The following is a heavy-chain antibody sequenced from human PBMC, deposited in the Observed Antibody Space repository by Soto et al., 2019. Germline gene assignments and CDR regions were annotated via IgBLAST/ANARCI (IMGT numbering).Heavy chain of an antibody. V-gene: IGHV4-31*03. CDR3: ARERWRRYCSGGRCYSYDLGYLGMDV. CDR2: IYYSGST. D-gene: IGHD2-15*01. Sequence: QVQLQESGPGLVKPSQTLSLTCTVSGGSISSGGYYWSWIRQHPGKGLEWIGYIYYSGSTYYNPSLKSRVTISVDTSKHQFSLKLSSVTAADTAVYYCARERWRRYCSGGRCYSYDLGYLGMDVWGQGTTVTVSS. CDR1: GGSISSGGYY. J-gene: IGHJ6*02.